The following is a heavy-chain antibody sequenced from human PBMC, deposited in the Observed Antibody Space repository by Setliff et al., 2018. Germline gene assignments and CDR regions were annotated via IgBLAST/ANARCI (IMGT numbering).Heavy chain of an antibody. CDR1: GASLNSGTYY. J-gene: IGHJ4*02. CDR3: ARTGTYRYFDY. V-gene: IGHV4-39*01. D-gene: IGHD1-1*01. Sequence: SETLSLTCTVSGASLNSGTYYWGWIRQPPGKGREWIGRIYYRGDTYYNPSLKGRLTISVETAQNQFSLRLTSVTAADTAVYYCARTGTYRYFDYWGQGALVTVSS. CDR2: IYYRGDT.